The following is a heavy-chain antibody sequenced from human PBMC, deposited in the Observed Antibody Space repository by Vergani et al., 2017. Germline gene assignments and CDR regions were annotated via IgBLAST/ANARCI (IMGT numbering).Heavy chain of an antibody. D-gene: IGHD1-26*01. V-gene: IGHV4-34*01. CDR2: INHSGTI. J-gene: IGHJ3*01. CDR3: ARRAERWETLLRDDFDV. Sequence: QAQLQQWGAGLLKPSETLSLTCAIYGGSFNDYWWTWIRQPPGKGLEWIGEINHSGTINYNPTLKSPFNVSIDTSRDHFSLKLRSVSAADTAVYFCARRAERWETLLRDDFDVWGQGTFVTVSP. CDR1: GGSFNDYW.